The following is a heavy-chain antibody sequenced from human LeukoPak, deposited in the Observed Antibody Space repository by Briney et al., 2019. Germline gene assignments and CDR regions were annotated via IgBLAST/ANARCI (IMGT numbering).Heavy chain of an antibody. J-gene: IGHJ6*03. CDR3: ARERMRMAKCYCYDSYIAA. CDR1: GGTFSSYA. CDR2: IIPIFGTA. V-gene: IGHV1-69*13. Sequence: SVKVSFKASGGTFSSYAISWVRQAPGQGLEWMGGIIPIFGTANYAQKFQGRVTSTADESTSTAYMELSSLRSENTAVSYCARERMRMAKCYCYDSYIAAWGKGTTATVSS. D-gene: IGHD5-24*01.